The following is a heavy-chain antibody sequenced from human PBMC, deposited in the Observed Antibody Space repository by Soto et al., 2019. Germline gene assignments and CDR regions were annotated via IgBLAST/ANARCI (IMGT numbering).Heavy chain of an antibody. CDR1: GFTFSSYA. Sequence: GGSLRLSCAASGFTFSSYAMSWVRQAPGKGLEWVSAISGSGGSTYYADSVKGRFTISRDNSKNTLYLQMNSLRAEDKAVYYCAKGGSSINIVVVVAATIGWFDPWGQGTLVTVSS. CDR3: AKGGSSINIVVVVAATIGWFDP. J-gene: IGHJ5*02. D-gene: IGHD2-15*01. V-gene: IGHV3-23*01. CDR2: ISGSGGST.